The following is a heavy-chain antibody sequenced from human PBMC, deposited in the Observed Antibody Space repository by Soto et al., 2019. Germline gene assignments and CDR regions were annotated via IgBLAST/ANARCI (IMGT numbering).Heavy chain of an antibody. D-gene: IGHD3-16*01. CDR2: ISGSGGST. CDR1: GFTFSSHA. V-gene: IGHV3-23*01. CDR3: AKGHLGPYDAFDI. J-gene: IGHJ3*02. Sequence: PGGSLRLSCAASGFTFSSHAMSWVRQAPGKGLEWVSAISGSGGSTYYADSVKGRFTISRDNSKNTLYLQMNSLRAEDTAVYYCAKGHLGPYDAFDIWGQGTMVTVSS.